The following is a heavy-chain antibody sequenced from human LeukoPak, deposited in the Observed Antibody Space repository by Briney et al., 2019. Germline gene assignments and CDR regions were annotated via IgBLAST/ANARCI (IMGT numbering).Heavy chain of an antibody. J-gene: IGHJ4*02. Sequence: ASVKVSCKASGDTFISNGISWVRQAPGQGPEWMGWISGYNGNTNFAQKFLGRVTMTTDTSTSTAYMELRRLRSDDTAVYYCARSLITRVRGVIGYWGQGTLVTVSS. CDR3: ARSLITRVRGVIGY. CDR1: GDTFISNG. D-gene: IGHD3-10*01. V-gene: IGHV1-18*01. CDR2: ISGYNGNT.